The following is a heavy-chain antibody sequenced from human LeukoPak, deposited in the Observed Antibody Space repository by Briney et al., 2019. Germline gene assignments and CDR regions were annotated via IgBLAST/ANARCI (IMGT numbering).Heavy chain of an antibody. J-gene: IGHJ4*02. CDR1: GFPFSSYA. Sequence: GGSLRLSCVVSGFPFSSYAMSWVRQAPGKGLEWVSGISGSGDDTYYAASVKGRFIVSRDASKNTLYPQMNSLRAEDTAVYYCAKDPLNTLMVSPTFDYWGQGTLVTVSS. D-gene: IGHD5-18*01. CDR2: ISGSGDDT. CDR3: AKDPLNTLMVSPTFDY. V-gene: IGHV3-23*01.